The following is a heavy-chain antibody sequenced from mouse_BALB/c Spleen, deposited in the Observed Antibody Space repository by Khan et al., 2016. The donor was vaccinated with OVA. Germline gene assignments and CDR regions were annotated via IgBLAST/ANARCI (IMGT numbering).Heavy chain of an antibody. Sequence: EVQLQESGPDLVKPSQSLSLTCTVTGYSITSGYSWHWNRQFQGNKPGWMGYIHYGGNTNYNPTIKSRIYNNRDTSRHQLIPKMTSVTTEDTATYYGARAGRSFPYWGHGTLFTASA. CDR2: IHYGGNT. J-gene: IGHJ3*01. CDR3: ARAGRSFPY. D-gene: IGHD6-1*01. CDR1: GYSITSGYS. V-gene: IGHV3-1*02.